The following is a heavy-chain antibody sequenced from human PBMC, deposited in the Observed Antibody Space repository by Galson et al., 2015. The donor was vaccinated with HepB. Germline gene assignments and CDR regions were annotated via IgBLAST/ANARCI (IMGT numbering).Heavy chain of an antibody. CDR1: GFTFSSYG. J-gene: IGHJ4*02. V-gene: IGHV3-30*18. Sequence: SLRLSCAASGFTFSSYGMHWVRQAPGKGLEWVAVISYDGSNKYYADSVKGRFTISRDNSKNTLYLQMNSLRAEDTAVYYCAKDSLFCSSTSCYAFFDYWGQGTLVTVSS. CDR3: AKDSLFCSSTSCYAFFDY. CDR2: ISYDGSNK. D-gene: IGHD2-2*01.